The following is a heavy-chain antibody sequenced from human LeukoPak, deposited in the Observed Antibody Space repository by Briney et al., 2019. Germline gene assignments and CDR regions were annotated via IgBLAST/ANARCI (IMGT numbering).Heavy chain of an antibody. D-gene: IGHD6-6*01. CDR2: MNPNSGNT. Sequence: EASVKVSCKASGYTFTSYDINWVRQATGQGLEWMGWMNPNSGNTGYAQKFQGRVTITRNTSISTAYMEPSSLRPEDTAVYYCAIYSSSRGDYWGQGTLVTVSS. CDR1: GYTFTSYD. V-gene: IGHV1-8*03. J-gene: IGHJ4*02. CDR3: AIYSSSRGDY.